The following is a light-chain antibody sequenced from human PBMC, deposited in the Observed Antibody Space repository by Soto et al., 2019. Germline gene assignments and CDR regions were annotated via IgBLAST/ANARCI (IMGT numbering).Light chain of an antibody. V-gene: IGKV1-5*03. CDR2: KAS. Sequence: DIQMTQSPSTLSASVGDRVTITCRASQSISSWLAWYQQKPGKAPKLLIYKASSLESGVPSRFSGSGSGTDFALTITSLQAEDSGSYYCQHLRTFGQGTKVDIK. CDR1: QSISSW. J-gene: IGKJ1*01. CDR3: QHLRT.